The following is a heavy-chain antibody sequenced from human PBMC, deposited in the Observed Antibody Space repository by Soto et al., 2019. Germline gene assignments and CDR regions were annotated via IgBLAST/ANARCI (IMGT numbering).Heavy chain of an antibody. Sequence: PGGALRLSCAASGFTFRSYGMPWGRQAPGKGLEWVAVISYDGRNKYYPDSVKGRVTMTTDTSTSTAYMELRSLRSDDTAVYYCAREGSRYSGYDRWFDPWGQGTLVTVSS. D-gene: IGHD5-12*01. CDR1: GFTFRSYG. J-gene: IGHJ5*02. CDR3: AREGSRYSGYDRWFDP. V-gene: IGHV3-30*03. CDR2: ISYDGRNK.